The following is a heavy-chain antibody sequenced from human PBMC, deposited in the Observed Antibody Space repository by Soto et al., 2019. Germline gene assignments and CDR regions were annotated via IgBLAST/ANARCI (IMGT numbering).Heavy chain of an antibody. J-gene: IGHJ4*02. D-gene: IGHD3-10*01. CDR1: GYIFITYG. CDR2: ISTYNGNT. Sequence: ASVKVSCKASGYIFITYGISWVRQAPGQGLEWMGRISTYNGNTNYAQNLQGRVTMTADTSTNTAYMELRSLRSDDTAVYYCALDLDGSGSYYTGYWAPGSLVTVSS. CDR3: ALDLDGSGSYYTGY. V-gene: IGHV1-18*01.